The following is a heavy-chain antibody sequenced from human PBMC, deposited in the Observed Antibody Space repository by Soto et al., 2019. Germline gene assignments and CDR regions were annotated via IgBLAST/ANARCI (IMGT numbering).Heavy chain of an antibody. J-gene: IGHJ4*02. CDR3: ARLTSAGGVDLFDY. CDR1: GFTFSSYW. D-gene: IGHD2-8*02. CDR2: IKEDGSEQ. Sequence: EVQLEKSGGGLVHPGGSLRLSCAASGFTFSSYWMTWVRQAPGKGLEWVANIKEDGSEQYQVDSVKGRFTFSRDNAKKTLYLQMNSLRVEDTAVYYCARLTSAGGVDLFDYWGQGTPVTVSS. V-gene: IGHV3-7*05.